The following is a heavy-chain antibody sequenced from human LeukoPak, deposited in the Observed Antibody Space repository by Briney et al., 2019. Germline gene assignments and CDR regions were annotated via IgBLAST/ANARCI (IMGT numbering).Heavy chain of an antibody. Sequence: SETLSLTCDVYGGSFSGYYWSWIRQPPGKGLEWIGEINHTESTHYKLSLMSRVTISVDTSKSQFSLKLSSVTAADTGVYYCARGALSIVATHFDYWGQGTLVTVSS. V-gene: IGHV4-34*01. CDR3: ARGALSIVATHFDY. D-gene: IGHD5-12*01. J-gene: IGHJ4*02. CDR2: INHTEST. CDR1: GGSFSGYY.